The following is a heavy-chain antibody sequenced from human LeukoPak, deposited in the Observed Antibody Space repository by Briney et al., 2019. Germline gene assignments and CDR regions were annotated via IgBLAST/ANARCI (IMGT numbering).Heavy chain of an antibody. CDR1: GYTFTSYY. CDR2: INPSGGST. D-gene: IGHD2-15*01. V-gene: IGHV1-46*03. J-gene: IGHJ4*02. CDR3: APDAGYCSGGSCYPFDY. Sequence: ASVKVSCKASGYTFTSYYLHWVRQAPGQGLEWMAIINPSGGSTSYAQKFQGRVTMTRDMSTSTVYMELSSLRSEDTAVYYCAPDAGYCSGGSCYPFDYWGQGTLVTVSS.